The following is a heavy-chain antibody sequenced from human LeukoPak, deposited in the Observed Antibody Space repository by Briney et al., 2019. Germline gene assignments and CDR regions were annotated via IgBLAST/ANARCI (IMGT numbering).Heavy chain of an antibody. CDR2: ISSSGSTI. V-gene: IGHV3-48*03. CDR1: GFTFSSYE. CDR3: ARDRSGLGHGDSGDY. D-gene: IGHD4-17*01. Sequence: PGGSLRLSCAASGFTFSSYEMNWVRQAPGKGLEWVSYISSSGSTIYYADSVKGRFTISRDNAKNSLYLQMNSLRAEDTAVYYCARDRSGLGHGDSGDYWGQGTLVTVSS. J-gene: IGHJ4*02.